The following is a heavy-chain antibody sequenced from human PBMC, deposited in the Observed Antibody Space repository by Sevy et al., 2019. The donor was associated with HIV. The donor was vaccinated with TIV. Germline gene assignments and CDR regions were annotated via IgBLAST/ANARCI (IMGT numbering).Heavy chain of an antibody. Sequence: GGSLRLSCVASGSGFRFDDYAMNWVRQAPGKGPEWVAGISWNGFSTGYGDSVKGRATISRDNAKNSVYLQMNNLRDEDTALYYCAKDTVPVGYRFDYQYTYYYGMDVWGQGTTVTVSS. CDR1: GSGFRFDDYA. D-gene: IGHD5-18*01. J-gene: IGHJ6*02. CDR2: ISWNGFST. CDR3: AKDTVPVGYRFDYQYTYYYGMDV. V-gene: IGHV3-9*01.